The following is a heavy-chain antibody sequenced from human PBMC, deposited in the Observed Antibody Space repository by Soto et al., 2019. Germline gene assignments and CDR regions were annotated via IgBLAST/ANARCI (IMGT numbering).Heavy chain of an antibody. J-gene: IGHJ5*02. CDR1: GDSIISSDFY. Sequence: ASETLSLTCTVSGDSIISSDFYWGWVRQPPGKGLEWIGSIFYLGSSYYNPSLKSRVTMSVDTSKNHFSLRLRSVTAADTALYFCARHSLALRKNNWFDPWGQGTMVTVSS. CDR3: ARHSLALRKNNWFDP. V-gene: IGHV4-39*01. CDR2: IFYLGSS. D-gene: IGHD3-3*02.